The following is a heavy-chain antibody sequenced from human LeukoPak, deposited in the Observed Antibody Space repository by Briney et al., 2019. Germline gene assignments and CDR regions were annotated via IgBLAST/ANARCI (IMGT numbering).Heavy chain of an antibody. V-gene: IGHV4-4*07. CDR3: ARDLYGSGSYYYYYYMDV. CDR1: GGSISSNY. CDR2: IYASGST. D-gene: IGHD3-10*01. Sequence: PSETLSLTCTVSGGSISSNYWSWIRQPAGKGLEWIGRIYASGSTNYNPSLKSRVTMSVDTSKNQFSLKLSSVTAADTAVYYCARDLYGSGSYYYYYYMDVWGKGTTVTVSS. J-gene: IGHJ6*03.